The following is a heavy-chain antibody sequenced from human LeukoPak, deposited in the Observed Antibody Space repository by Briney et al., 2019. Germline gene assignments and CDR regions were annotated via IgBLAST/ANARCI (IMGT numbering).Heavy chain of an antibody. Sequence: GGSLRLSCAASGFTFISYAMNWVRQTPGKGLEWVSGISSDGTRTYYVDSVKGRFTVSRDDSKNTVYLQMNSLRAEDTAVYSCAKYTSGTSYRGLDQWGQGTLVTVSS. V-gene: IGHV3-23*01. CDR2: ISSDGTRT. CDR3: AKYTSGTSYRGLDQ. D-gene: IGHD3-10*01. CDR1: GFTFISYA. J-gene: IGHJ4*02.